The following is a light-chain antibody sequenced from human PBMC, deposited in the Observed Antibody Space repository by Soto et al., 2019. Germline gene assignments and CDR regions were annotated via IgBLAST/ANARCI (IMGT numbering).Light chain of an antibody. CDR1: QSVSSSY. CDR2: GAF. J-gene: IGKJ3*01. CDR3: QQYGSSPFT. V-gene: IGKV3-20*01. Sequence: EIVLTQSPGTLSLSPGERATLSCRASQSVSSSYLAWYQQKPGQAPRRLIYGAFSRATGIPDMISGSGSGTEFTLTISRLEPEDFAVYYCQQYGSSPFTFGPGTNVAI.